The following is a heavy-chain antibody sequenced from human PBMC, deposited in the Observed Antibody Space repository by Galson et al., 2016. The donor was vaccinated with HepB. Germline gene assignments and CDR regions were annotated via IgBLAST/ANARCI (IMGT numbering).Heavy chain of an antibody. Sequence: PALVKPTQTLTLTCSFSGFSLRTRGAGVGWIRQPPGKALEWLALIYWDDNKLYSPSLKTRLTVSKDTSNNQVVLTMTNMDPVDTATYYCAHRMYDSDSSGGLPDIFNIWGQGTMVTVSS. CDR3: AHRMYDSDSSGGLPDIFNI. V-gene: IGHV2-5*02. CDR2: IYWDDNK. J-gene: IGHJ3*02. CDR1: GFSLRTRGAG. D-gene: IGHD3-22*01.